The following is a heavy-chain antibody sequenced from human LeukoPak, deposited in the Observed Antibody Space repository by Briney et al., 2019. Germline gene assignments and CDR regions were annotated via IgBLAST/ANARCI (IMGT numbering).Heavy chain of an antibody. D-gene: IGHD4-23*01. J-gene: IGHJ6*03. CDR3: ARGTYGGLPTSYYYYYTDV. Sequence: ASVKVSCKASGYTFTAYYVHWVRQAPGQGLEWMGWIYPDSGGTTYAEKFQGRVTMTRDTSITTAYLELSRLRSDDTAVYYCARGTYGGLPTSYYYYYTDVWGKGTTVTISS. V-gene: IGHV1-2*02. CDR2: IYPDSGGT. CDR1: GYTFTAYY.